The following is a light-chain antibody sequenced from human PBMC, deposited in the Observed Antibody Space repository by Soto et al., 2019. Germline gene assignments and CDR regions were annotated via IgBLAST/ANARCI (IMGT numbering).Light chain of an antibody. J-gene: IGLJ3*02. CDR1: SSDVGGYNF. Sequence: QSALTQPRSVSGSPGQPVTISCTGTSSDVGGYNFVSWYQQFPGKAPKLIIYDVSKRPSGVPDRFSGSKSGNTASLTISGLKAEDEADYYCCSYAGSYTLWVFGGGTKLTVL. V-gene: IGLV2-11*01. CDR2: DVS. CDR3: CSYAGSYTLWV.